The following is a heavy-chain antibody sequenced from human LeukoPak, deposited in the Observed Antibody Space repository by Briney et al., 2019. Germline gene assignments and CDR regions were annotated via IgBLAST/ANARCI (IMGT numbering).Heavy chain of an antibody. CDR1: AASFSIHA. J-gene: IGHJ5*02. CDR2: IIPIFGTA. D-gene: IGHD3-22*01. Sequence: SSVKVSCKASAASFSIHAISWVRQAPEQGLEWMGRIIPIFGTAQYAQRCQGRVTTIADASTSAAHMELRRLRSQDTAVYYCARHHAPRYYYDSSGLNCFDPWGEGTLVSVSS. V-gene: IGHV1-69*15. CDR3: ARHHAPRYYYDSSGLNCFDP.